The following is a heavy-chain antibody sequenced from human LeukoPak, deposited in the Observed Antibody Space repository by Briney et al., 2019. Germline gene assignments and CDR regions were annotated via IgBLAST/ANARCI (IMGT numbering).Heavy chain of an antibody. D-gene: IGHD6-13*01. CDR3: ARDSFVLAAAAEQDIFDY. CDR2: ISYDGSNK. V-gene: IGHV3-30*03. J-gene: IGHJ4*02. CDR1: GFTFSSYS. Sequence: PGGSLRLSCAASGFTFSSYSMNWVRQAPGKGLEWVAVISYDGSNKYYADSVKGRFTISRDNSKNTLYLQMNSLRAEDTAVYYCARDSFVLAAAAEQDIFDYWGQGTLVTVSS.